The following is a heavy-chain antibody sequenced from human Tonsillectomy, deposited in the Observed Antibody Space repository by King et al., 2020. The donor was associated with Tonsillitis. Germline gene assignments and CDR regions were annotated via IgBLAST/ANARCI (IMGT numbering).Heavy chain of an antibody. CDR3: ARAEGILLWPHHYEY. CDR2: IYHSGST. CDR1: GYSISSGYY. J-gene: IGHJ4*02. Sequence: QLQESGPGLVKPSETLSLTCAVSGYSISSGYYWGWIRQPPGKGLEWIGSIYHSGSTYYNPSLKSRVTILVDTSKNQFSLKLRSVTAADTAVYFCARAEGILLWPHHYEYWGQGTLVTVSS. D-gene: IGHD3-10*01. V-gene: IGHV4-38-2*01.